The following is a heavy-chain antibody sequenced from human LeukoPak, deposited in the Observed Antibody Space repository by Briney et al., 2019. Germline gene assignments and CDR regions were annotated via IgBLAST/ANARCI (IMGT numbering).Heavy chain of an antibody. Sequence: GGSLRLSCATSGFALSSYWMLWLRQAPGKGLVWVSRISGNGSLTTSADSVTGRFPISRDNNKNILSLQLHSLRHEDTATSYCARSQFDYWGQGILVTVSS. CDR3: ARSQFDY. CDR2: ISGNGSLT. CDR1: GFALSSYW. J-gene: IGHJ4*02. V-gene: IGHV3-74*01.